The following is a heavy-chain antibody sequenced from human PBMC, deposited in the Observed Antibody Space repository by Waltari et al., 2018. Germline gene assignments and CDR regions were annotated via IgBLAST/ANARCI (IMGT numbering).Heavy chain of an antibody. CDR2: IKQDGSEN. CDR1: GLHFSRFW. J-gene: IGHJ4*02. Sequence: EVQLVESGGGLVTPGGSLCLSYAASGLHFSRFWWSWARQAPGKGLEWVANIKQDGSENYYVDSVKGRFTFSRDNAKNSLYLQMSSLRAEDTAVYYCARPYASGWYINFDYWGQGTLVTVSS. D-gene: IGHD6-19*01. V-gene: IGHV3-7*01. CDR3: ARPYASGWYINFDY.